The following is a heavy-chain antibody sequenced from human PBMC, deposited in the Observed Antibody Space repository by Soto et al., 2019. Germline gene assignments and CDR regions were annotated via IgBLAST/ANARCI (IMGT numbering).Heavy chain of an antibody. CDR2: ISAFNGYT. CDR1: DYTFTMYG. J-gene: IGHJ5*02. CDR3: ARERPYSTHPEVFDP. D-gene: IGHD5-18*01. V-gene: IGHV1-18*01. Sequence: QVLLVQSAAEVKKPGASVKVSCKASDYTFTMYGITWVRQVPGQGLEWMGWISAFNGYTSYAQNFRGRVTMATDTSTTTAFMELRSLRSDDTAVYYCARERPYSTHPEVFDPWGQGTLVTVSS.